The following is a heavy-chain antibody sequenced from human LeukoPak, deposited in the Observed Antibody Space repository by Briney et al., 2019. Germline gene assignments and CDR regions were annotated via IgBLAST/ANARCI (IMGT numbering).Heavy chain of an antibody. CDR1: GFNFSDFY. CDR2: ISSSSSST. CDR3: ARDRRGVGTFSL. D-gene: IGHD1-14*01. Sequence: GGSLRLSCAGSGFNFSDFYMSWIRQAPGKGLEWVSYISSSSSSTNYADSVKGRFTISRDNAKNSLYLQMNSLRDEDTAVYHCARDRRGVGTFSLWGQGTLVTVSS. V-gene: IGHV3-11*06. J-gene: IGHJ4*02.